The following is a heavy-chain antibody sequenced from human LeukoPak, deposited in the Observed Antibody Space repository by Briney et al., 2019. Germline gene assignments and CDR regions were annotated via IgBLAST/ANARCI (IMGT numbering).Heavy chain of an antibody. Sequence: GGSLRLSCAASGFTFSSYAMHWVRQAPGKGLEWVSVIYSGGSTYYADSVKGRFTISRDNSKNTLYLQMNSLRAEDTAVYYCARGDSGSYYAGAFDIWGQGTMVTVSS. J-gene: IGHJ3*02. CDR2: IYSGGST. CDR3: ARGDSGSYYAGAFDI. CDR1: GFTFSSYA. V-gene: IGHV3-53*01. D-gene: IGHD1-26*01.